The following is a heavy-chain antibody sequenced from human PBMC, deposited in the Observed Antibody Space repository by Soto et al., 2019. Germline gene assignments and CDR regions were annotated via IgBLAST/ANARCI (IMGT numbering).Heavy chain of an antibody. CDR1: GDSVSSNSAA. CDR3: AKEGGNHYCYYAMDV. CDR2: TFYRSKWYN. J-gene: IGHJ6*02. D-gene: IGHD1-26*01. V-gene: IGHV6-1*01. Sequence: PSPTLSLTCAISGDSVSSNSAAWSWIRQSPSRGLEWLVRTFYRSKWYNDYAVSVKCRITINSDTSKNLFSLQLNSVTPDDTPVYYCAKEGGNHYCYYAMDVWGQGTTVTVSS.